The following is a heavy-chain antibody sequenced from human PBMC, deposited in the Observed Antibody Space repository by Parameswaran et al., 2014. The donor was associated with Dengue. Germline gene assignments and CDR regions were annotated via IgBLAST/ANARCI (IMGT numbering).Heavy chain of an antibody. D-gene: IGHD2-2*01. CDR2: ISSSGSSI. CDR3: ARGCSSTSCSYYYYYYMDV. V-gene: IGHV3-48*03. Sequence: KGLEWVSYISSSGSSINYADSVKGRFTISRDNAKDSLYLQMNSLRAEDTAVYYCARGCSSTSCSYYYYYYMDVWGKGTTVTVSS. J-gene: IGHJ6*03.